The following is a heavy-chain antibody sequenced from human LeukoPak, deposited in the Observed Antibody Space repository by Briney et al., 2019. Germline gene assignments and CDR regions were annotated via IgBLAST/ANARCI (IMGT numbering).Heavy chain of an antibody. CDR3: AKRDDYGVYSYWYFDL. Sequence: ETLSLTCAVYGGSFSGYYWSWVRQAPGKGLEWVSAISGSGGSTYYAASVKGRFTISRDNSKNTLYLQMNSLRAEDTAVYYCAKRDDYGVYSYWYFDLWGRGTLVTVSS. CDR2: ISGSGGST. D-gene: IGHD4-17*01. J-gene: IGHJ2*01. V-gene: IGHV3-23*01. CDR1: GGSFSGYY.